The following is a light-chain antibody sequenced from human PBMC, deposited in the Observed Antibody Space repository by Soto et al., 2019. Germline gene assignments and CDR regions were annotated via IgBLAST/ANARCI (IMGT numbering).Light chain of an antibody. CDR3: QQYGSSPPDT. Sequence: EIVLTQSPGTLSLSPGERATLSCRASQSVSSSYLAWYQQKPGQAPRLLIYGASSRATGIPDRFSGSGSGTDFTLTISRLEPEDFAVYYCQQYGSSPPDTFGQGTKLVIK. CDR1: QSVSSSY. J-gene: IGKJ2*01. V-gene: IGKV3-20*01. CDR2: GAS.